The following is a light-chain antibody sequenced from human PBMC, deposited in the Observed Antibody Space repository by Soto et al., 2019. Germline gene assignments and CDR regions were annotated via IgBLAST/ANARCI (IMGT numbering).Light chain of an antibody. CDR2: AVS. CDR1: QGISSY. CDR3: QQLNSYSIFT. J-gene: IGKJ3*01. Sequence: DIQLTQSPSLLSASVGDRVTITCRASQGISSYLAWYQQKPGKAPKLLIYAVSILQSGVPSRFSGSGYGTEFTLTISSLQPEDVATYYCQQLNSYSIFTFGPGTKVDIK. V-gene: IGKV1-9*01.